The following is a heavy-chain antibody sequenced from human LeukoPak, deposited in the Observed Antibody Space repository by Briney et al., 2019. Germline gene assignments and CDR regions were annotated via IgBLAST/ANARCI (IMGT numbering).Heavy chain of an antibody. Sequence: GGSLRLSCAASGFTFSSYAMSWVRQAPGKGLEWVSAISGSGGSTYYADSVKGRLTISRDNSKNTLYLQMNSLRAEDTAVYYCAKNKGYSYGFELDYWGQGTLVTVSS. D-gene: IGHD5-18*01. CDR1: GFTFSSYA. CDR3: AKNKGYSYGFELDY. V-gene: IGHV3-23*01. J-gene: IGHJ4*02. CDR2: ISGSGGST.